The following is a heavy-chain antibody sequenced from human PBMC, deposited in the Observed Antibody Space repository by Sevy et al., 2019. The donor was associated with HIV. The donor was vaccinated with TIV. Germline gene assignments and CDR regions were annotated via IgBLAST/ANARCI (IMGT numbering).Heavy chain of an antibody. CDR1: GFTFSSYE. J-gene: IGHJ3*02. CDR3: AREMGRDDYSNYVYDAFDI. Sequence: GGSLRLSCTASGFTFSSYEMNWVRQAPGKGLEWVSYISNSGSTIHYSDSVKGRFTISRDNAKNSLYLQMNSLRAEDTAVYYCAREMGRDDYSNYVYDAFDIWGQGTMVTVSS. D-gene: IGHD4-4*01. CDR2: ISNSGSTI. V-gene: IGHV3-48*03.